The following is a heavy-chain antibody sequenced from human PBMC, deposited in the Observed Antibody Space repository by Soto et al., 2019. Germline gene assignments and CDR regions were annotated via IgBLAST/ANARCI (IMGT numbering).Heavy chain of an antibody. Sequence: LRLSFAASGFTFSSYGMHWVRQAPGKGLEWVAVISYDGSNKYYADSVKGRFTISRDNSKNTLYLQMNSLRAEDTAVYYCAKVWSPNYGMDVWGQGATVTVSS. D-gene: IGHD1-26*01. CDR2: ISYDGSNK. CDR1: GFTFSSYG. V-gene: IGHV3-30*18. J-gene: IGHJ6*02. CDR3: AKVWSPNYGMDV.